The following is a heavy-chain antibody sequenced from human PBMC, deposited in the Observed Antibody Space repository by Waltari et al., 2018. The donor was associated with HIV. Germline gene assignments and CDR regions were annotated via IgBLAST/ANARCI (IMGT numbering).Heavy chain of an antibody. CDR1: GGPCRPYY. CDR2: INNSGSI. D-gene: IGHD4-17*01. Sequence: QVELQEGGARMLQPSETLSLSCVVPGGPCRPYYWSWIRQPPGKGLEWMGEINNSGSINFKPSLKSRLNISLDASKKQSSLHLTSVTAADTALYYCATRGDYGDLPKYFDLWGRGTLVTVSS. J-gene: IGHJ2*01. CDR3: ATRGDYGDLPKYFDL. V-gene: IGHV4-34*02.